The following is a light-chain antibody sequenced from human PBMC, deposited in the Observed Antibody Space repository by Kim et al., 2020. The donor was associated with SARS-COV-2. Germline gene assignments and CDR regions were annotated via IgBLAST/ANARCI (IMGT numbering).Light chain of an antibody. CDR2: EVT. CDR3: CSYARNYHWV. CDR1: SSDVGNYNL. V-gene: IGLV2-23*02. J-gene: IGLJ3*02. Sequence: QSVLTQQASVSGSPGQSITISCTGTSSDVGNYNLVSWYQQHPGKAPKLMISEVTKRPSGVSNRFSGSKSAYTASLTIPGLQAEDEGDYYCCSYARNYHWVFGGGTQLTVL.